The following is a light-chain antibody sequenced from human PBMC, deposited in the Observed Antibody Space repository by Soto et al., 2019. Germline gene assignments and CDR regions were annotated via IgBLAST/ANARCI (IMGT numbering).Light chain of an antibody. J-gene: IGKJ1*01. V-gene: IGKV1-27*01. CDR1: QGISNY. CDR2: AAS. CDR3: QKYNSAPQT. Sequence: DIQMTQSPSSLSASVGDRVTITCRASQGISNYLACYQQKPGKVPRLLIFAASTLQSGVPSRFRGSGSGTDFTLTISSLQPEDVATYYCQKYNSAPQTFGQGTKVEI.